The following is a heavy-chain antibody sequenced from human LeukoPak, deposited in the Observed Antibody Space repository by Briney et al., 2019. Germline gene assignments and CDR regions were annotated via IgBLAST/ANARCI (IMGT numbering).Heavy chain of an antibody. CDR2: ISYDGSNK. V-gene: IGHV3-30*01. Sequence: GRSLRLSCAASGFTFSSYAMHWVRQAPGKGLEWVAVISYDGSNKYYADSVKGRFTISRDNSKNTLYLQMNSLRAEDTAVYYCARSPGRSSTIWGQGTLVTVSS. CDR3: ARSPGRSSTI. D-gene: IGHD2-2*01. CDR1: GFTFSSYA. J-gene: IGHJ4*02.